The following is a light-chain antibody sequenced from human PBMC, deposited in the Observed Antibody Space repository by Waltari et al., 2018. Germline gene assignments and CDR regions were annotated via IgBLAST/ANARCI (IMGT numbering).Light chain of an antibody. V-gene: IGKV3D-15*01. CDR1: QRVSSN. J-gene: IGKJ2*01. Sequence: EAVMTQSPATLSVSPGERATRPCRASQRVSSNLAWYQQKPGQAPRLLIYGASTRATGIPARVSGSGSGTEFTLAISSLQSEDVAVYYCQQYDHWPRTFGQGTKLEIK. CDR2: GAS. CDR3: QQYDHWPRT.